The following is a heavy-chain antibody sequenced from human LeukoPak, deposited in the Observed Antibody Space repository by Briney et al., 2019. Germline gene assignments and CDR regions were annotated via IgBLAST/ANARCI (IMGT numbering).Heavy chain of an antibody. V-gene: IGHV3-48*02. CDR3: ARDGAGFDY. Sequence: GGSLRLSWAASGXTFSTYSMNWVRQAPGRGLEWVSYISSSTTTVYYADSVKGRFTISRDNAKNSLYLQMNSLRDEDTAVYFCARDGAGFDYWGQGALVTVSS. CDR1: GXTFSTYS. CDR2: ISSSTTTV. D-gene: IGHD3-9*01. J-gene: IGHJ4*02.